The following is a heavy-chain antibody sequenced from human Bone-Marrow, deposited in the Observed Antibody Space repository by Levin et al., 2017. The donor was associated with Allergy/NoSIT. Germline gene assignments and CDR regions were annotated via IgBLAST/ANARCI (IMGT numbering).Heavy chain of an antibody. CDR3: ARDLSAYAFDY. CDR2: ISYDGNTI. CDR1: GFSFTTYS. Sequence: SGESLKISCAASGFSFTTYSMHWVRQAPGRGLESVAFISYDGNTIFYADSVKGQFTISRDTSKSTLYLQMNSLRTDDTAVYYCARDLSAYAFDYWGQGTLVTVSS. V-gene: IGHV3-30-3*01. J-gene: IGHJ4*02. D-gene: IGHD3-3*01.